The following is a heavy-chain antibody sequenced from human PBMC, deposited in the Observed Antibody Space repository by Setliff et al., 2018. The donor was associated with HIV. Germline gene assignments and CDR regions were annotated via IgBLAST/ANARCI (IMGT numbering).Heavy chain of an antibody. CDR1: GYSFTNYW. J-gene: IGHJ4*03. V-gene: IGHV5-51*01. CDR3: AKGGGLSFRYHDWFVKI. CDR2: IYPGDSDT. Sequence: PGESLKISCQGSGYSFTNYWIGWVRQMPGKGLELMGIIYPGDSDTRYSPSFQGQVTISADKSITTAYLQWSSLRASDTAMYYCAKGGGLSFRYHDWFVKIWGQGTLVTVSS. D-gene: IGHD3-9*01.